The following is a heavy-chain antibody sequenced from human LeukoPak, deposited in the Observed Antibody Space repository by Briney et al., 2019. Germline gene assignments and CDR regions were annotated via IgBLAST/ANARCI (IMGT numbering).Heavy chain of an antibody. CDR1: GDSISSYY. CDR2: IYDSGST. Sequence: PSETLSLTCSASGDSISSYYWNWIRQPPGKGPEWIGYIYDSGSTNYNPSLKSRVTISVDTSKNQFSLKLSSVTAADTAVYYCARGLHKVTTAPPSGLDWFDPWGQGTLVTVSS. J-gene: IGHJ5*02. CDR3: ARGLHKVTTAPPSGLDWFDP. V-gene: IGHV4-59*12. D-gene: IGHD4-17*01.